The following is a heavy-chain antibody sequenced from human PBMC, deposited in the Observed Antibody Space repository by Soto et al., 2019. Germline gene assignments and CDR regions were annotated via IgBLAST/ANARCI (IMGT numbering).Heavy chain of an antibody. J-gene: IGHJ6*02. V-gene: IGHV1-18*01. D-gene: IGHD3-3*01. CDR2: ISPYNDYT. CDR3: ARGSGGWLIYHEYGMDD. CDR1: GYTFTSYG. Sequence: ASVKVSCKASGYTFTSYGITWVRQAPGQGLEWMGWISPYNDYTIYAQKLQGRVTMTTDTSTRTVYLDLRSLKSDDTAVYYCARGSGGWLIYHEYGMDDWGQGTTVTVSS.